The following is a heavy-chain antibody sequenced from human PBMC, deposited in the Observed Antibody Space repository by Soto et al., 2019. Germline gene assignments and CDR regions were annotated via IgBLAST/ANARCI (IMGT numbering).Heavy chain of an antibody. CDR2: VNPILSMS. D-gene: IGHD3-10*01. CDR1: ADTFSFYT. Sequence: QVQLVQSGAELKKPGSSVKVSCKASADTFSFYTINWVRQAPGLGLAWMGRVNPILSMSNYAQKFQGRVTMTANKSTSTAYLELRILRPEDTALYYCATSYGSGYRAFDYWGQGALVTVSS. CDR3: ATSYGSGYRAFDY. J-gene: IGHJ4*02. V-gene: IGHV1-69*02.